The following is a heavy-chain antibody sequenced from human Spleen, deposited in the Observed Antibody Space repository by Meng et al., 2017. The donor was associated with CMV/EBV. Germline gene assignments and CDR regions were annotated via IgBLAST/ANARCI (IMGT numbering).Heavy chain of an antibody. J-gene: IGHJ5*02. D-gene: IGHD7-27*01. CDR1: EGTFITSG. CDR3: VRDMRDDHQLGPFDP. V-gene: IGHV1-69*10. Sequence: SEGTFITSGFRWVRQATGQGLEWMGGIIPILDRINYAQDFKGRVTITADKSTSTAYLELSSLRSDDTAVYYCVRDMRDDHQLGPFDPWGQGTLVTVSS. CDR2: IIPILDRI.